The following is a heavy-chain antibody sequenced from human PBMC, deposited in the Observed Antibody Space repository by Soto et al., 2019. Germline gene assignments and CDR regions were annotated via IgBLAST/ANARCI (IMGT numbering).Heavy chain of an antibody. CDR3: AREVAVAGADYYGMDV. D-gene: IGHD6-19*01. Sequence: SETLSLTCTVSGGSISSGGYYWSWIRQHPGKGLEWIGYIYYSGSTYYNPSLKSRVTISVDTSKNQFSLKLSSVTAADTAVYYCAREVAVAGADYYGMDVWGQGTTVTVSS. V-gene: IGHV4-31*03. CDR2: IYYSGST. CDR1: GGSISSGGYY. J-gene: IGHJ6*02.